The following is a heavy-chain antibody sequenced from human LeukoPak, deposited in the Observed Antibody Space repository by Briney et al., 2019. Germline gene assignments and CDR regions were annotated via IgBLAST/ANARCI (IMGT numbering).Heavy chain of an antibody. CDR3: AREPARYSSSWYGEWYFDL. CDR1: GGSISSYY. CDR2: IYYSGST. D-gene: IGHD6-13*01. V-gene: IGHV4-59*01. J-gene: IGHJ2*01. Sequence: SETLSLTCTVSGGSISSYYWGWIRQPPGKGLEWIGYIYYSGSTNYNPSLKSRVTISVDTSKNQFSLKLSSVTAADTAVYYCAREPARYSSSWYGEWYFDLWGRGTLVTVSS.